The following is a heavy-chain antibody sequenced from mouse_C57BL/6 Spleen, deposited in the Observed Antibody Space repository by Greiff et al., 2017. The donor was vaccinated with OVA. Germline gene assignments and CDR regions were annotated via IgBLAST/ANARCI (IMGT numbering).Heavy chain of an antibody. CDR2: IYPGDGDT. CDR3: ARGGSSHFDY. CDR1: GYAFSSSW. V-gene: IGHV1-82*01. D-gene: IGHD1-1*01. Sequence: QVQLQQSGPELVKPGASVKISCKASGYAFSSSWMNWVKQRPGKGLEWIGRIYPGDGDTNYNGKFKGKATLTADKSSSTAYMQLSSLTSEDSAVYFCARGGSSHFDYWGQGTTLTVSS. J-gene: IGHJ2*01.